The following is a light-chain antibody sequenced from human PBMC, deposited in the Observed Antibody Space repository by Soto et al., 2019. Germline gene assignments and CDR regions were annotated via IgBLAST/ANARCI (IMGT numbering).Light chain of an antibody. CDR1: QSVSSSY. Sequence: IVLPQSPGTLSLSPGERATLSCRASQSVSSSYLAWYQQKPGQAPRLLIYGASSRATGIPDRFSGSGSGTDFTLTISRLEPEDFAVYYCQPYGSSTWTFGQGTKVDIK. CDR3: QPYGSSTWT. CDR2: GAS. V-gene: IGKV3-20*01. J-gene: IGKJ1*01.